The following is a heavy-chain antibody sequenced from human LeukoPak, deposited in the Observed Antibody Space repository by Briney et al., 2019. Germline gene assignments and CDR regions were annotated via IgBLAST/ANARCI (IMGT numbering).Heavy chain of an antibody. V-gene: IGHV3-20*04. D-gene: IGHD3-10*02. CDR1: GFTSDDYG. Sequence: RGSLRLSCEASGFTSDDYGMSWVRQGPGKGLEWVSGINWNGGSTGYSDSVKGRFTISRDNAKNSLYLQMNSLRAEDTAVYYCAELGITMIGGVWGKGTTVTISS. CDR2: INWNGGST. CDR3: AELGITMIGGV. J-gene: IGHJ6*04.